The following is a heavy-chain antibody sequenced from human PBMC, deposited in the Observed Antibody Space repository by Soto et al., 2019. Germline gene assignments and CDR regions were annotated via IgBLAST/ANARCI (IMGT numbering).Heavy chain of an antibody. Sequence: ASETLSLTCAVYGGSFSGYYWSWIRQPPGKGLEWIGEINHSGSTNYNPSLKSRVTISVDTSKNQFSLKLSSVTAADTAVYYCAGGKDFVLMGEGINYYYYVEDAVGKGTTVTVSS. D-gene: IGHD2-8*01. V-gene: IGHV4-34*01. CDR3: AGGKDFVLMGEGINYYYYVEDA. J-gene: IGHJ6*04. CDR1: GGSFSGYY. CDR2: INHSGST.